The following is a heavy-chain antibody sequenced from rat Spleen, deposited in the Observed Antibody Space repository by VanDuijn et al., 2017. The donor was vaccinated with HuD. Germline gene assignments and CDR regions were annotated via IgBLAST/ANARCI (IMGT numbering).Heavy chain of an antibody. CDR1: GFTFSNYD. CDR3: AREVPGTTLFDY. D-gene: IGHD1-5*01. Sequence: EVQLVESGGGLVQPGRSLKLSCAASGFTFSNYDMAWVRQAPTKGLEWVASISTGGGNTYYRDSVKGRFTISRDNAKSTLYLQMDSLRSEDTATYYCAREVPGTTLFDYWGQGVMVTVSS. J-gene: IGHJ2*01. V-gene: IGHV5S23*01. CDR2: ISTGGGNT.